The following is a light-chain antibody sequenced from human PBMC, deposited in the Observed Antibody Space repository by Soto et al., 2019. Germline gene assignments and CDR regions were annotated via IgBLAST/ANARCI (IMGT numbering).Light chain of an antibody. CDR3: QQYNNWPGT. J-gene: IGKJ1*01. CDR1: QTINKN. V-gene: IGKV3-15*01. Sequence: EIVLTQSPGTLSLSPGERATLSCRASQTINKNYFAWYQQKPGQAPRLLIYGASTRATGIPARFSGSGSGTEFTLTISSLQSEDFAVYYCQQYNNWPGTFGQGTKVDIK. CDR2: GAS.